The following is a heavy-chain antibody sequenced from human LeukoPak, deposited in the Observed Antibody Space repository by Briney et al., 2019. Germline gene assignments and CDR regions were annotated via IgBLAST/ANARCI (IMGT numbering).Heavy chain of an antibody. Sequence: SVKVSCKVSGYTLTELSMHWVRQAPGQGLEWMGGIIPIFGTANYAQKFQGRVTITTDESTSTAYMELSSLRSEDTAVYYCASRLRGIAAAGSELVDYWGQGTLVTVSS. V-gene: IGHV1-69*05. J-gene: IGHJ4*02. CDR2: IIPIFGTA. D-gene: IGHD6-13*01. CDR1: GYTLTELS. CDR3: ASRLRGIAAAGSELVDY.